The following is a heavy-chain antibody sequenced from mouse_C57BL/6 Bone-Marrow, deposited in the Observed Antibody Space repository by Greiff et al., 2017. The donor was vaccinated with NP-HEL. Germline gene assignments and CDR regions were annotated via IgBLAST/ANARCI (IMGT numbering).Heavy chain of an antibody. CDR1: GFSLTSYA. CDR3: ARNGPYYYGSRYWYFDV. CDR2: IWTGGGT. D-gene: IGHD1-1*01. J-gene: IGHJ1*03. Sequence: VKLVESGPGLVAPSQSLSITCTVSGFSLTSYAISWVRQPPGKGLEWLGVIWTGGGTNYNSALKSRLSISKDNSKSQVFLKMNSLQTDDTARYYCARNGPYYYGSRYWYFDVWGTGTTVTVSS. V-gene: IGHV2-9-1*01.